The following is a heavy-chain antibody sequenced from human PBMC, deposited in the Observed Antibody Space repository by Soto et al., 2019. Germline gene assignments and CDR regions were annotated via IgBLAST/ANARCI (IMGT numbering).Heavy chain of an antibody. CDR1: GGTFSSYT. V-gene: IGHV1-69*02. CDR2: IIPILGIA. D-gene: IGHD1-26*01. J-gene: IGHJ1*01. CDR3: ARGGSRIVGATSPGDYQH. Sequence: QVQLVQSGAEVKKPGSSVKVSCKASGGTFSSYTISWVRQAPGQGLEWMGRIIPILGIANYAQKFQGRVTITADKSRSTAYMELSSLRSEDTAVYYCARGGSRIVGATSPGDYQHWGQGTLVTVSS.